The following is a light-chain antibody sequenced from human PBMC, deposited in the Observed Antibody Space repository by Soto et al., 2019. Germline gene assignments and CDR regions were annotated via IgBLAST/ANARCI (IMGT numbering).Light chain of an antibody. CDR3: QQYGSSPPT. V-gene: IGKV3-20*01. CDR2: GAS. CDR1: QSVSSSY. J-gene: IGKJ1*01. Sequence: EIVLTQSPGTLSLSPGERATLSCRASQSVSSSYLAWYQQNPGQAPRLLIYGASSRATGIPDRFSGSGSGTDFTLTISRLEPEGFAVYYCQQYGSSPPTFGQGTKVEIK.